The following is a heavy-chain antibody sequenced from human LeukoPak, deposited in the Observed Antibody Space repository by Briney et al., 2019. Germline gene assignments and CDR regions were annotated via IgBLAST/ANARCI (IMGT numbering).Heavy chain of an antibody. D-gene: IGHD6-6*01. CDR3: AKEYTPSSPLGELDS. CDR1: GLSFSSYA. V-gene: IGHV3-33*03. J-gene: IGHJ4*02. CDR2: IRHDETKE. Sequence: PGGSLRLSCEVSGLSFSSYAMHWVRQAPGKGLEWVAVIRHDETKEYYADSVQGRFTISRGTPNNMLYLQMNNMRAEDTAVYYCAKEYTPSSPLGELDSWGQGTLVIVSS.